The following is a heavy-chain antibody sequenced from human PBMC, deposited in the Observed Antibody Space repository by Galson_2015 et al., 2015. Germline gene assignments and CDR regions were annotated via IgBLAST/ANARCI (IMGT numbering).Heavy chain of an antibody. CDR2: LSGRGDRT. Sequence: SLRLSCAASGFTLGTSAMSWVRQAPGKGLEWVSGLSGRGDRTYYADSVKGRFTISRDNSRNTLYLQMNSLRAEDTAVYYCAKRIYDTSGYSVDSWGHGTLVTVSS. D-gene: IGHD3-22*01. J-gene: IGHJ5*01. V-gene: IGHV3-23*01. CDR1: GFTLGTSA. CDR3: AKRIYDTSGYSVDS.